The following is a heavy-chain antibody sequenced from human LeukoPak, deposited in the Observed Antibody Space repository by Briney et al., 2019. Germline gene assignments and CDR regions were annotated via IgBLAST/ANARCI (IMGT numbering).Heavy chain of an antibody. Sequence: PSETLSLTCTVSGGSISSGSYYWSWIRQPAGKGLEWIGRILTSGSTKYNPSLKSRVTISVDTSKNQFSLKLSSVTATDTAVYYCAREGKITMVRGVIRYYYMDVWGKGTTVTISS. D-gene: IGHD3-10*01. CDR1: GGSISSGSYY. CDR3: AREGKITMVRGVIRYYYMDV. V-gene: IGHV4-61*02. CDR2: ILTSGST. J-gene: IGHJ6*03.